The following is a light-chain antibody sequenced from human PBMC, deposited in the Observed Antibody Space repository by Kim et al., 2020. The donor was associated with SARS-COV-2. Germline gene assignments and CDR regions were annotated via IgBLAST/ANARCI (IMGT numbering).Light chain of an antibody. CDR2: GRD. CDR1: SLTRYY. CDR3: SSRGSSENVL. Sequence: SSELTQDPTLSVALGQTVKITCQGDSLTRYYASWYQQKPGQAPVLVIYGRDNRPSGIPDRLSGSTSGNTASLIITRAQAEDEADYYCSSRGSSENVLFGGGTKLTVL. V-gene: IGLV3-19*01. J-gene: IGLJ2*01.